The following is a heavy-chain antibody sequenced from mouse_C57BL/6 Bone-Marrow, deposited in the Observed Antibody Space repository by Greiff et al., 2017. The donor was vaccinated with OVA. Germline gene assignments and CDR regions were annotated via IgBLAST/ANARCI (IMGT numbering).Heavy chain of an antibody. CDR3: ARDRPLYAMDY. Sequence: EVKLVESGGGLVKPGGSLKLSCAASGFTFSSYAMSWVRQTPEKRLEWVATISDGGSYTYYPDNVKGRFTISRDNAKNNLYLQMSHLKSEDTAMYYCARDRPLYAMDYWGQGTSVTVSS. J-gene: IGHJ4*01. CDR1: GFTFSSYA. V-gene: IGHV5-4*01. CDR2: ISDGGSYT.